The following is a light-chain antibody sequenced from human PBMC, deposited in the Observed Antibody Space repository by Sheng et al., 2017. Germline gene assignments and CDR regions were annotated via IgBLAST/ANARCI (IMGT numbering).Light chain of an antibody. Sequence: DIQMTQSPSTVSASVGDRVTITCRASQSISSWLAWYQQKPGKAPKLLIYMASSLERGVPSRFSGSGAGTDFTLTISSLQPDDFATYYCQQYNSYLITFGGGTKVQIK. CDR2: MAS. CDR1: QSISSW. J-gene: IGKJ4*01. CDR3: QQYNSYLIT. V-gene: IGKV1-5*03.